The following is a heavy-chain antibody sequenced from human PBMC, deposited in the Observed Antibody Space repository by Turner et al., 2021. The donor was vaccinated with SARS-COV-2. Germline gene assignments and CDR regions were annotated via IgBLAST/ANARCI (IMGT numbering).Heavy chain of an antibody. D-gene: IGHD2-15*01. Sequence: EVQLVESGGGLVQPGTSLRLSCAASGFTFDDYAMHWVRQAPGKGLEWVSGIGWSGDFIGYADSVKGRFTISRDNSKNTLYLQMNSLRAEDTAVYYCAKDGYDGIYCSGGSCYSGWFDSWGQGTLVTVSS. CDR1: GFTFDDYA. J-gene: IGHJ5*01. CDR3: AKDGYDGIYCSGGSCYSGWFDS. CDR2: IGWSGDFI. V-gene: IGHV3-9*01.